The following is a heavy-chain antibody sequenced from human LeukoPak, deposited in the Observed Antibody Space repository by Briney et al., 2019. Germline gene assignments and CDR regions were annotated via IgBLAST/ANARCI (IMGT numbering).Heavy chain of an antibody. D-gene: IGHD3-22*01. V-gene: IGHV3-64*01. CDR3: ARGRPEKHYYDSSRYYFDY. J-gene: IGHJ4*02. CDR2: ISSNGGST. CDR1: GFTFSSYA. Sequence: GGSLRPSCAASGFTFSSYAMHWVRQAPGKGLEYVSAISSNGGSTYYANSVKGRFTISRDNSKNTLYLQMGSLRAEDMAVYYCARGRPEKHYYDSSRYYFDYWGQGTLVTVSS.